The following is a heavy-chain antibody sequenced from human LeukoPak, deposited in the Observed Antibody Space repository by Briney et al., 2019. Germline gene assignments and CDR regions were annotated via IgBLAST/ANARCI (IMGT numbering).Heavy chain of an antibody. CDR2: FCYSGSTI. CDR1: GFPFSDYY. D-gene: IGHD2-15*01. CDR3: LRDGYCSGGICLNWFDP. J-gene: IGHJ5*02. V-gene: IGHV3-11*01. Sequence: GGSLRLSCAASGFPFSDYYLSWIRQAPGKGGEWVSYFCYSGSTIVYADSVKGRFTISRDNAQNSLYLQMNSLRAEDTAVYYCLRDGYCSGGICLNWFDPWGQGTLVTVSS.